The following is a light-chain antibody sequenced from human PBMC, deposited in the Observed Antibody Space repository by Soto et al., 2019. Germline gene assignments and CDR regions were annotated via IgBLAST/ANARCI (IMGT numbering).Light chain of an antibody. V-gene: IGKV3D-20*02. CDR1: QSFSSSY. Sequence: EIVLTQSPGSLSLSPGERATLSCRASQSFSSSYLAWYQQKPGQAPRLPIYGASSRATGIPDRFSGSGSGTDFTLTISRLEPEDSAVYYCQQRCNWPPVTFGGGTKVEIK. CDR2: GAS. J-gene: IGKJ4*01. CDR3: QQRCNWPPVT.